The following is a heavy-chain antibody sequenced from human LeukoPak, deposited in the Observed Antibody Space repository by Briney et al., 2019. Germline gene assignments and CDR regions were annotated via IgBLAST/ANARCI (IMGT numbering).Heavy chain of an antibody. CDR2: IKQDGSEK. Sequence: GGSLRLSCAASGFTFSIYWMSWVRQPPRKGLEWVANIKQDGSEKYYVDSVKGRFTISRDNAKNSLYLQMNSLRAEDTAVYYCARVLAGLAAFDIWGPGTMVTVSS. J-gene: IGHJ3*02. V-gene: IGHV3-7*01. CDR1: GFTFSIYW. CDR3: ARVLAGLAAFDI.